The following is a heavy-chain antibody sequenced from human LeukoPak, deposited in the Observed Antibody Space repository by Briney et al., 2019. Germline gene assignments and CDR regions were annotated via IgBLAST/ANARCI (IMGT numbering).Heavy chain of an antibody. D-gene: IGHD6-13*01. V-gene: IGHV4-34*01. CDR3: ARPHIAAAGRGWFDP. CDR1: GGSFSGYY. J-gene: IGHJ5*02. CDR2: VNHSGTT. Sequence: SETLSLTCAVYGGSFSGYYWGWIPQSPGKGREWCGEVNHSGTTNYNPSLKSRVTISVDTSKNHFSLKLSSVTAADTAVYYCARPHIAAAGRGWFDPWGQGTLVTVSS.